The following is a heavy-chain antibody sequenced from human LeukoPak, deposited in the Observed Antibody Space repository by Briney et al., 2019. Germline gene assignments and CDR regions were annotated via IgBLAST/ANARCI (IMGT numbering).Heavy chain of an antibody. J-gene: IGHJ5*02. V-gene: IGHV4-34*01. CDR3: ARVRGDYYGSGIGNWFDP. Sequence: PSETLSLTCAVYGVSFSGYYWSWIRQPPGKGLEWIGEINHSGSTNYNPSLKSRVTVSVDTSKNQFSLKLTSVTAADTAVYYCARVRGDYYGSGIGNWFDPWDQGTLVTVSS. CDR2: INHSGST. D-gene: IGHD3-10*01. CDR1: GVSFSGYY.